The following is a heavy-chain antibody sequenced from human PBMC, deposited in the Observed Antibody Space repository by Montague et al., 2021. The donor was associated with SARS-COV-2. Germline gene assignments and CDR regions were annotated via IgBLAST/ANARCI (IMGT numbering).Heavy chain of an antibody. J-gene: IGHJ6*02. Sequence: SETLSLTCTVSGGSISSYYWSWIRQPPGKGLEWIGYIYYSGSTNYNPSLKSRVTISVDTSKNQFSLKLSSVTAADTAVYYCARVSDYYDSSAGYYYGMDVWGQGTTVTVSS. D-gene: IGHD3-22*01. CDR1: GGSISSYY. CDR3: ARVSDYYDSSAGYYYGMDV. CDR2: IYYSGST. V-gene: IGHV4-59*01.